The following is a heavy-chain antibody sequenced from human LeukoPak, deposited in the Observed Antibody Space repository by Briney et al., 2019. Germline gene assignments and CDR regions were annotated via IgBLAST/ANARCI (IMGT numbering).Heavy chain of an antibody. V-gene: IGHV4-59*08. CDR3: ARGARSFDY. Sequence: SETLSLTCTVSGASISTYYWSCIRQPPGKGLEWIGYIYYIGFTSYTNYNPSLKSRVTMSVDTSKNQFSLKLSSLTAADTAVYYCARGARSFDYWGQRTLVTVSS. CDR2: IYYIGFTSYT. CDR1: GASISTYY. J-gene: IGHJ4*02.